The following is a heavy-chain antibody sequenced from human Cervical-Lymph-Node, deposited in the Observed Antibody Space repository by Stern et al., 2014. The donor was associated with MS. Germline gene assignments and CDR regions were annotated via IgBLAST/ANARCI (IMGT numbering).Heavy chain of an antibody. CDR3: ARDQRGITIFGVVTDYYYLGMDV. D-gene: IGHD3-3*01. CDR2: INPNTGGS. CDR1: GYIFTGYY. Sequence: VQLVESGAEVKKPGASVKGSCKTSGYIFTGYYIHWVRQAPGQGLEWMAWINPNTGGSKYAQKFQGRVTMSRDTSISTAYVELSSLTSDDTAVYYCARDQRGITIFGVVTDYYYLGMDVWGQGTTVTVSS. V-gene: IGHV1-2*02. J-gene: IGHJ6*02.